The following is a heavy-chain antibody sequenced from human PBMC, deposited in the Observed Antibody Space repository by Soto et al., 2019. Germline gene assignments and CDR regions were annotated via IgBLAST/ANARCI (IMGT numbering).Heavy chain of an antibody. V-gene: IGHV1-2*02. CDR1: GYSFSEFR. Sequence: QVQLVQSGAEVKKPGASVKVSCKTSGYSFSEFRMHWVRQAPGQGLEWMGWVNPINGNTNYAQDFQGRVTKTRDASKKTVYMELRSMKYDDTSTVYCERENWHLAYWGQGTLITVSS. CDR3: ERENWHLAY. CDR2: VNPINGNT. J-gene: IGHJ4*02.